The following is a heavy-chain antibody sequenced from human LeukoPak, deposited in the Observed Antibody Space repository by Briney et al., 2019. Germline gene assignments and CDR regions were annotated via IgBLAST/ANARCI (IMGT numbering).Heavy chain of an antibody. CDR2: ISYDGSNK. CDR1: GFTFRSYA. Sequence: GRSLRLSCAASGFTFRSYAMHWVRQAPGKGLEWVAVISYDGSNKYYADAVKGRFTISRDNSKNTLYLQMNSLRAEDTAVYYCARDLDIVVVVAATHSGVDYWGQGTLVTVSS. V-gene: IGHV3-30-3*01. CDR3: ARDLDIVVVVAATHSGVDY. J-gene: IGHJ4*02. D-gene: IGHD2-15*01.